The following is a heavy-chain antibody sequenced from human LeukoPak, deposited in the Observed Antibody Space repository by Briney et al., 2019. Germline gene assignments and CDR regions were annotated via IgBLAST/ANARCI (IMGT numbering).Heavy chain of an antibody. CDR3: ARDAKDYCDSSGLDAFDI. V-gene: IGHV4-30-4*01. D-gene: IGHD3-22*01. J-gene: IGHJ3*02. CDR1: GGSISSGDYY. Sequence: PSETLSLTCTVSGGSISSGDYYWSWIRQPPGKGLEWIGYIYYSGSTYYNPSLKSRVTISVDTSKNQFSLKLSSVTAADTAVYYCARDAKDYCDSSGLDAFDIWGQGTMVTVSS. CDR2: IYYSGST.